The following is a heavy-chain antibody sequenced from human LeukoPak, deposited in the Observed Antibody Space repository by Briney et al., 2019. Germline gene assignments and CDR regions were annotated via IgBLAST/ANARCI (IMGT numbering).Heavy chain of an antibody. CDR1: GYTFTSYG. D-gene: IGHD3-10*01. CDR3: ASQVRGVIEGYGMDV. CDR2: ISAYNGNT. V-gene: IGHV1-18*01. Sequence: ASVTVSCKASGYTFTSYGISWVRQAPGQGLEWMGWISAYNGNTNYAQKLQGRVTMTTDTSTSTAYMELRSLRSGDTAVYYCASQVRGVIEGYGMDVWGQGTTVTVSS. J-gene: IGHJ6*02.